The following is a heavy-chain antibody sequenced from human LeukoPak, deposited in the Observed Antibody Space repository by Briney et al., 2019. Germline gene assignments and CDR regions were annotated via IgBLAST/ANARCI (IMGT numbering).Heavy chain of an antibody. CDR2: IYISGAT. CDR3: ASLTYYYDSSGYYRFDY. D-gene: IGHD3-22*01. V-gene: IGHV4-4*07. CDR1: GGSISNYY. Sequence: PSETLSLTCTVSGGSISNYYWNWIRQPPGKGLEWLGRIYISGATNYNPSLKSRVTMSVDTSKNQFSLKLSSVTAADTAVYYCASLTYYYDSSGYYRFDYWGQGTLVTVSS. J-gene: IGHJ4*02.